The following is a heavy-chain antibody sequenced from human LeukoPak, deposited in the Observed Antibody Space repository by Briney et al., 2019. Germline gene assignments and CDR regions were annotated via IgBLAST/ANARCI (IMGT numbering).Heavy chain of an antibody. D-gene: IGHD2-15*01. Sequence: ASVKVSCKASGYTFTGYYMHWVRQAPGQGLEWMGWINPNSGGTNYAQKFQGRVTMTRDTSISTAYMELSRLRSDDTAVYYCARGFPRIVVVVAATRNWFDPWGQGTLVTVSS. J-gene: IGHJ5*02. CDR2: INPNSGGT. CDR3: ARGFPRIVVVVAATRNWFDP. V-gene: IGHV1-2*02. CDR1: GYTFTGYY.